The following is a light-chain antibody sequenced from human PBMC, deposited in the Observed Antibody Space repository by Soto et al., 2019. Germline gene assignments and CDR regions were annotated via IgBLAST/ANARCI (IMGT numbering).Light chain of an antibody. CDR2: KAS. CDR1: QTISSW. Sequence: IKMTQAPSTLSVSLGERVTITCRASQTISSWLAWYQQKPGKAPKLLIYKASTLKSGVPSRFSGSGSGTEFTLTISSLQPDDFATYYCQHYNSYSEAFGQGSKVDIK. V-gene: IGKV1-5*03. J-gene: IGKJ1*01. CDR3: QHYNSYSEA.